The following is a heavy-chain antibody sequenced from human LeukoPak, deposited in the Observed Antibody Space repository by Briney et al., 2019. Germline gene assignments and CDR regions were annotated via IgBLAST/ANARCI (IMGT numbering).Heavy chain of an antibody. Sequence: SETLSLTCTVSGGSISSSTYYWGWIRQPQGKGLEWIGNIYYSGSTYYNPSIKSRVTISVDTSKNQFSLKLSSVTAADTGVYYCARVIVGATTTTGGGYWGQGTLVTVSS. CDR2: IYYSGST. CDR1: GGSISSSTYY. J-gene: IGHJ4*02. CDR3: ARVIVGATTTTGGGY. D-gene: IGHD1-26*01. V-gene: IGHV4-39*01.